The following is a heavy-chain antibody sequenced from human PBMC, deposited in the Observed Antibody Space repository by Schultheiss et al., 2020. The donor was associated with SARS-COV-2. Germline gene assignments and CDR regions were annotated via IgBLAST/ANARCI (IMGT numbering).Heavy chain of an antibody. D-gene: IGHD6-13*01. CDR2: ISSSGSTI. V-gene: IGHV3-48*04. J-gene: IGHJ4*02. CDR1: GFTFSSYS. CDR3: ARDAAGRSLDY. Sequence: GGSLRLSCAASGFTFSSYSMNWVRQAPGKGLEWVSYISSSGSTIYYADSVKGRFTISRDNAKNSLYLQMNSLRAEDTAVYYCARDAAGRSLDYWGQGTLVTVS.